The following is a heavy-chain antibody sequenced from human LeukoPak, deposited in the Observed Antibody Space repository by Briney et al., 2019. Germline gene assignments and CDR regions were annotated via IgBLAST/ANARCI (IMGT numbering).Heavy chain of an antibody. CDR1: GFTFSSYS. CDR3: ARESYITGTTGRGPSRGFDY. CDR2: ISSSSSYI. J-gene: IGHJ4*02. D-gene: IGHD1-20*01. V-gene: IGHV3-21*01. Sequence: GGSLRLSCAASGFTFSSYSMNWVRQAPGKGLEWVSSISSSSSYIYYADSVKGRFTISRDNAKNSLYLQMNSLRAEDTAVYYCARESYITGTTGRGPSRGFDYWGQGTLVTVSS.